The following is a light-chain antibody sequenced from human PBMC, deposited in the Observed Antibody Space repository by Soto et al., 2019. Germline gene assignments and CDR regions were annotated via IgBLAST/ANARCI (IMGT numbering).Light chain of an antibody. V-gene: IGKV3-20*01. Sequence: EIVLTQSPGTLSLSPGERATLSCRASQSVKSDYLAWYQQKPGQAPRLLIYDASSRATGIPDRFSGGGSGTDFTLTISRLEPEDSAVYFCQQYGSLPETFGQGTKVEIK. CDR3: QQYGSLPET. CDR1: QSVKSDY. CDR2: DAS. J-gene: IGKJ1*01.